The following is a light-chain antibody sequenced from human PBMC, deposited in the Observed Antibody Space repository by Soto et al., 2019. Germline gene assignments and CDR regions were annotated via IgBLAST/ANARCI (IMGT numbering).Light chain of an antibody. V-gene: IGLV1-44*01. CDR1: TSNIGSNP. CDR2: SNT. J-gene: IGLJ3*02. CDR3: ATWDDSLNVWL. Sequence: QSVLAQPPSASAPPGQRVTISCSVSTSNIGSNPVNWYQQLPGAAPKLLMYSNTQRPSGVPDRFSGSKSGTSASLAISALQSEDESTYYCATWDDSLNVWLFGGGTKVTVL.